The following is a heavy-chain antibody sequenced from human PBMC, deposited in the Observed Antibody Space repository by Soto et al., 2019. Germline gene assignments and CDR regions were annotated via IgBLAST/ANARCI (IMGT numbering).Heavy chain of an antibody. Sequence: PGGSLRLSCTVSGFAFNNYGINWVRQAPGKGLEWVSSISKSDYTYYSDSVRGRFAISRDNAKSSVSLQMNTLRVEDTAVNYCAREDSIIIPAVSDFWGQGTLVTVSS. J-gene: IGHJ4*02. CDR2: ISKSDYT. CDR1: GFAFNNYG. D-gene: IGHD2-2*01. CDR3: AREDSIIIPAVSDF. V-gene: IGHV3-21*01.